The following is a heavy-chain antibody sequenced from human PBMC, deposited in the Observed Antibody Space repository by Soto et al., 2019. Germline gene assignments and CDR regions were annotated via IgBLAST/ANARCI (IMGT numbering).Heavy chain of an antibody. Sequence: ASVKVSCKASEYTFTSYGIHWVRQAPGQRLEWTGWINAGNGNTNYAQKLQGRVTMTTDTSTSTAYMELRSLRSDDTAVYYCARDFRIDSSGYYYSLYYYGMDVWGQGTTVTVSS. CDR2: INAGNGNT. CDR3: ARDFRIDSSGYYYSLYYYGMDV. D-gene: IGHD3-22*01. V-gene: IGHV1-18*01. J-gene: IGHJ6*02. CDR1: EYTFTSYG.